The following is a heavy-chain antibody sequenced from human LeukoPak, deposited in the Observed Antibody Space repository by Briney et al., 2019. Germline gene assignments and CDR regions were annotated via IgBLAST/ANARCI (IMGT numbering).Heavy chain of an antibody. CDR3: VGSYLGY. CDR1: GFTVSTNY. D-gene: IGHD3-10*01. J-gene: IGHJ4*02. Sequence: GGSLRLSCAASGFTVSTNYMSWVRHAPGKGLEWVVLIRSKTNGGTTDYAAPVKGRFTVSRDDSKNTLYLQMNSLKIEDTAVYYCVGSYLGYWGQGTLVTVSS. V-gene: IGHV3-15*01. CDR2: IRSKTNGGTT.